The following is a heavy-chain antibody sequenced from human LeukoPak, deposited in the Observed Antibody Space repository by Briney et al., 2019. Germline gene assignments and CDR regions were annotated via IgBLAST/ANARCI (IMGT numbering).Heavy chain of an antibody. V-gene: IGHV1-2*02. CDR1: GYTFTGYY. CDR2: INPNSGGT. D-gene: IGHD3-22*01. Sequence: ASVKVSCKASGYTFTGYYMHWVRQAPGQGLEWMGWINPNSGGTNYAQKFQGRVTMTRDTSISTAYMELSRLRSDDTAMYYCARGFYYDSSGAGYDYWGQGTLVTVSS. CDR3: ARGFYYDSSGAGYDY. J-gene: IGHJ4*02.